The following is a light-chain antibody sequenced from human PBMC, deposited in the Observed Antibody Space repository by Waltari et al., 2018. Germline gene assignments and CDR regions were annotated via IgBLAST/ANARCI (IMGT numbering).Light chain of an antibody. Sequence: QAALTQPPSMSGSPGQSVTISCTGTSSDIGGYNRVSWYQQHPGKAPKLMIYEVSQRPSGVSDRFSGSKSANTASLTISGLQAEDEADYYCSSYGGSNTFVLFGGGTRLTVL. CDR1: SSDIGGYNR. V-gene: IGLV2-8*01. J-gene: IGLJ2*01. CDR3: SSYGGSNTFVL. CDR2: EVS.